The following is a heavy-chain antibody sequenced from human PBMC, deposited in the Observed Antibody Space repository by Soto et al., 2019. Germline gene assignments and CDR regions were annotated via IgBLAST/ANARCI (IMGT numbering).Heavy chain of an antibody. CDR2: ISGDGRVT. CDR1: GFNFGDYA. V-gene: IGHV3-30-3*01. J-gene: IGHJ4*02. CDR3: ARARYFGSYVKEACDN. D-gene: IGHD3-16*01. Sequence: QVQPLESGGGAVQPGGSLRLSCAASGFNFGDYAMHWVRQAPGKGLEWVAVISGDGRVTFYTDSVNGLFIISRDNAKRSLFLQLNSLRAEDTAVSYCARARYFGSYVKEACDNWGQGILVSFSS.